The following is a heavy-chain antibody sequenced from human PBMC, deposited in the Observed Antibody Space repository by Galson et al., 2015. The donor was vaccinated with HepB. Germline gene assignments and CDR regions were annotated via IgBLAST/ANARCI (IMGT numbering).Heavy chain of an antibody. J-gene: IGHJ6*02. V-gene: IGHV3-30-3*01. CDR1: GFTFSSYA. CDR2: ISYDGSNK. D-gene: IGHD1-1*01. Sequence: SLRLSCAASGFTFSSYAMHWVRQAPGKGLEWVAVISYDGSNKYYADSVKGRFTISRDNSKNTLYLQMNSLRAEDTAVYYCARVDWNAPDGYYYYYGMDVWGQGTTVTVSS. CDR3: ARVDWNAPDGYYYYYGMDV.